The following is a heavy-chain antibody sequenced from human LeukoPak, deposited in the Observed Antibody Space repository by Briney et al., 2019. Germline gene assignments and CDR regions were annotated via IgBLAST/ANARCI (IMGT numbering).Heavy chain of an antibody. V-gene: IGHV3-23*01. CDR1: TVTFRKDA. J-gene: IGHJ4*02. D-gene: IGHD1-26*01. Sequence: GGSLRLSCVPATVTFRKDAVSWVSQAPGKGLEWVSGMSGSGGYTQYADSMKGRFTISRDNSENTLCLQMNSLRTEDTAVYYCAKQLAHGTFYENYFDSWGQGILVTVSS. CDR3: AKQLAHGTFYENYFDS. CDR2: MSGSGGYT.